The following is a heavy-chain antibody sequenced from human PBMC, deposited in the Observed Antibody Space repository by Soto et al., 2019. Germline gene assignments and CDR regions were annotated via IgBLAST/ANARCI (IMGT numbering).Heavy chain of an antibody. CDR1: GYTFTGYY. CDR2: INPNSGGT. Sequence: ASVKVSGKASGYTFTGYYMHWVRQAPGQGLEWMGWINPNSGGTNYAQKFQGRVTMTRDTSISTAYMELSRLRSDDTAVYYCARAYYDSSGYCGYWGQGTLVTVS. D-gene: IGHD3-22*01. J-gene: IGHJ4*02. V-gene: IGHV1-2*02. CDR3: ARAYYDSSGYCGY.